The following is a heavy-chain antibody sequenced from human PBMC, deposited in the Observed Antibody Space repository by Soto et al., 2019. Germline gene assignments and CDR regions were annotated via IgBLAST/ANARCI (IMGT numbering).Heavy chain of an antibody. CDR1: GFTFSSCT. D-gene: IGHD2-15*01. CDR2: ISPSTSHI. CDR3: SGCSGGACHLHYGMDV. Sequence: EVHLVESGGGLVKPGGSLRLSCAVSGFTFSSCTMNWVRQAPGKGLEWVSSISPSTSHIYYADSVKGRFTVSSDNAKNSLFLQMNSLRAEYLALYYCSGCSGGACHLHYGMDVMGQGTTVTFSS. V-gene: IGHV3-21*01. J-gene: IGHJ6*02.